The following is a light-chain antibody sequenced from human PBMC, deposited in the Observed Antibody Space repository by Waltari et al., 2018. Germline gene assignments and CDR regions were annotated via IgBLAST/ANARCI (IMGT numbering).Light chain of an antibody. CDR3: AAWDDSLSVV. J-gene: IGLJ2*01. CDR2: GNN. Sequence: QSVLTQPPSASGTPGQRVTHSCSRSSSHIGNNFVYWYRQLPGTAPKLLIYGNNQRPSGVPDRFSGSKSGTSASLAISGLRSEDEADYYCAAWDDSLSVVFGGGTKLTVL. CDR1: SSHIGNNF. V-gene: IGLV1-47*01.